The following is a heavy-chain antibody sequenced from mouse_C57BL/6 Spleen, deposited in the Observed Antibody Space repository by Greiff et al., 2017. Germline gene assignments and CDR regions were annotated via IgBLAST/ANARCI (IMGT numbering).Heavy chain of an antibody. CDR3: TRFDGSAWFAY. D-gene: IGHD2-3*01. CDR1: GYTFTDYE. Sequence: LVESGAELVRPGASVTLSCKASGYTFTDYEMHWVKQTPVHGLEWIGAIDPETGGTAYNQKFKGKDILTADKSSSTAYMELRGLTSEDSAVYYCTRFDGSAWFAYWGQGTLVTVSA. CDR2: IDPETGGT. V-gene: IGHV1-15*01. J-gene: IGHJ3*01.